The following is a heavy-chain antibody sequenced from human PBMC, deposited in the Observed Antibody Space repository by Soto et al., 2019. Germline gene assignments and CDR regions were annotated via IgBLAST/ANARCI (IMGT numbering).Heavy chain of an antibody. V-gene: IGHV4-34*01. CDR2: INHRGSN. CDR3: ARGAPVDFVVVPASLSEYYGMDV. CDR1: GGSFSGYY. J-gene: IGHJ6*04. Sequence: QVQIQQWGAGLLKPSETLSLTCAVYGGSFSGYYWSWIRQPPGKGLEWIGEINHRGSNNYNPSLKSRVTISVDTYKNQFYLKESSVTAADAAVYYCARGAPVDFVVVPASLSEYYGMDVGGKGPTV. D-gene: IGHD2-2*03.